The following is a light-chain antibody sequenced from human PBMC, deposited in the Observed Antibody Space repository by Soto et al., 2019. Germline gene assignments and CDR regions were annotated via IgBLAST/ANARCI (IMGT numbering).Light chain of an antibody. Sequence: EIVLTQSPGTLSLSPGERATLSCRASQSVNKNYLAWYQHKPGQAPRLLMYHASSRATGIPDRFTGSGAGTDFTLTISRLEPEDFAVYYCQQYGTTPLTFAGGTKVEIK. CDR3: QQYGTTPLT. CDR2: HAS. V-gene: IGKV3-20*01. CDR1: QSVNKNY. J-gene: IGKJ4*01.